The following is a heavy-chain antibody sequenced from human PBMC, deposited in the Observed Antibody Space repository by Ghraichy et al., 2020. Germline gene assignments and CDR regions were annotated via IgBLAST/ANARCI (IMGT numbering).Heavy chain of an antibody. Sequence: GSRDSPVQPLDSPSVSILCTGSARLQGRDWKYVSAISGDGDRIYYADSVRGRFTISRDNSKNTLYLQMSSLRAEDTAVYYCVKTLGEMYTMGHNAFDIWGQGTMVTVSS. J-gene: IGHJ3*02. D-gene: IGHD3-10*01. V-gene: IGHV3-64D*06. CDR3: VKTLGEMYTMGHNAFDI. CDR2: ISGDGDRI. CDR1: DSPSVSIL.